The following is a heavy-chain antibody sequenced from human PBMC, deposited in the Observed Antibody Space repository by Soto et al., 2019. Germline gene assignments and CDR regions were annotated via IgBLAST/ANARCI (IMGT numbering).Heavy chain of an antibody. CDR2: ISSSSSYI. D-gene: IGHD1-1*01. Sequence: PGGSLRLSCAASGFTFCSYSMNWVRQAPGKGLEWVSSISSSSSYIYYADSVKGRFTISRDNAKNSLYLQMNSLRAEDTAVYYCARDRERNDAFDIWGQGTMVTVSS. J-gene: IGHJ3*02. CDR1: GFTFCSYS. V-gene: IGHV3-21*01. CDR3: ARDRERNDAFDI.